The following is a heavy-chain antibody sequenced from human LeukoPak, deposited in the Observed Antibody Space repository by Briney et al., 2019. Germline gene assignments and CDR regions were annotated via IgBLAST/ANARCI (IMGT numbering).Heavy chain of an antibody. CDR3: ARVGARGTVTSDY. CDR2: IIPIFGTA. D-gene: IGHD4-11*01. J-gene: IGHJ4*02. Sequence: SVKVSCKASGGTFSSYAISWVRQAPGQGLEWMGGIIPIFGTANYAQKFQGRVTITADESTSTAYMELSSLRSEDTAVYYCARVGARGTVTSDYWGQGTLVTVSS. CDR1: GGTFSSYA. V-gene: IGHV1-69*13.